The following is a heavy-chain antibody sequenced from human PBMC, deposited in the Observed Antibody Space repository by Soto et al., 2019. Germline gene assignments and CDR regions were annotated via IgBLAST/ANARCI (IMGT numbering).Heavy chain of an antibody. CDR1: GFTFDDYA. Sequence: PGGSLRLSCAASGFTFDDYAMHWVRQAPGKGLEWVSLISWDGGSTYYADSVKGRFTISRDNSKNSLYLQMNSLRAEDTALYYCESATLGELLRAFDIWGQGTMVTVSS. V-gene: IGHV3-43D*04. CDR2: ISWDGGST. J-gene: IGHJ3*02. CDR3: ESATLGELLRAFDI. D-gene: IGHD1-26*01.